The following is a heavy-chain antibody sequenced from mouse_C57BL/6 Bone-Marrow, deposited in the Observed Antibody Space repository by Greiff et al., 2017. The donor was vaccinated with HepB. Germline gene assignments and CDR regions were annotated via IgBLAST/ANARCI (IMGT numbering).Heavy chain of an antibody. Sequence: DVQLVESGGGLVQPKGSLKLSCAASGFSFNTYAMNWVRQAPGKGLEWVARIRSKSNNYATYYADSVKDRFTISRDDSESMLYLQMNNLKTEDTAMYYCVRHAAYYSYFDYWGQGTTLTVSS. CDR3: VRHAAYYSYFDY. V-gene: IGHV10-1*01. J-gene: IGHJ2*01. D-gene: IGHD2-12*01. CDR1: GFSFNTYA. CDR2: IRSKSNNYAT.